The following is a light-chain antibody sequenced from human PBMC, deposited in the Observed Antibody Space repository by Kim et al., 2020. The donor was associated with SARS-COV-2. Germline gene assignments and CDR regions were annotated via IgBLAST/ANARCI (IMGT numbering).Light chain of an antibody. CDR2: DTN. CDR3: LLSFGETRWV. V-gene: IGLV7-46*01. J-gene: IGLJ3*02. CDR1: TGAVTSGHY. Sequence: GGTGTPTLGPSTGAVTSGHYPYWFQQKPGQGPRTMIYDTNGKPAWTPARFSGSLLGGKAALTLSGAQPEDEAAYYCLLSFGETRWVFGGGTQLTVL.